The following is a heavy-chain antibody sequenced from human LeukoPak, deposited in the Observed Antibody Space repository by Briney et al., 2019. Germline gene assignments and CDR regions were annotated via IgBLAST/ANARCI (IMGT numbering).Heavy chain of an antibody. Sequence: SETLSLTCTVSGGSISSSSYYWGWIRQPPGKGLEWIGSIYYSGSTYYNLSLKSRVTISVDTSKNQFSLKLSSVTAADTAVYYCARHGPNYDFWSGYYSTPFDYWGQGTLVTVSS. CDR1: GGSISSSSYY. CDR3: ARHGPNYDFWSGYYSTPFDY. CDR2: IYYSGST. D-gene: IGHD3-3*01. J-gene: IGHJ4*02. V-gene: IGHV4-39*01.